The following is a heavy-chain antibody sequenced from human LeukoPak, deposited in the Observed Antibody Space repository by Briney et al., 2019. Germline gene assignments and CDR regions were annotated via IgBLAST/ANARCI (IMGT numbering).Heavy chain of an antibody. J-gene: IGHJ4*02. CDR1: GGSISSGDYY. D-gene: IGHD2-2*02. CDR2: VYYSGST. V-gene: IGHV4-30-4*08. CDR3: AREDGSTSCYTL. Sequence: SETLSLTCTVSGGSISSGDYYWSWIRQPPGKGLEWIGYVYYSGSTYYNPSLKSRVTISVDTSKNQFSLKLSSVTAADTAVYYCAREDGSTSCYTLWGQRTLVTVSS.